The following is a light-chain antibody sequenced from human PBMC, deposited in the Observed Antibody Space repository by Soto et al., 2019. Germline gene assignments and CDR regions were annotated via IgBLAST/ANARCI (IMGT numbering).Light chain of an antibody. CDR1: QGIRND. Sequence: AIQMTQSPSSLSASVGDRVTITCRASQGIRNDLGWYQDKPGKAPKLLIYAAASLQPGVPSRFSGSGSCTDFTLTITSLQPEDFATYYCLQADNYPRTFGQGTKVDIK. J-gene: IGKJ1*01. V-gene: IGKV1-6*01. CDR2: AAA. CDR3: LQADNYPRT.